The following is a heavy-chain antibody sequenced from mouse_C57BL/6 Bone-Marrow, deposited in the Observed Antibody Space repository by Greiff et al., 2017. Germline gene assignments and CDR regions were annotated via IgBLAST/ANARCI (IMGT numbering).Heavy chain of an antibody. CDR2: IHPGSGGT. Sequence: VQLQQSGAELVRPGTSVKVSCKASGYAFTNYLIEWVKQRPGQGLEWIGVIHPGSGGTNYNEKFKGKATLTAAHSSSTAYMLLSSLTSEDSAVYCCARHYYGSSYWYFDVWGTGTTVTVSS. CDR1: GYAFTNYL. CDR3: ARHYYGSSYWYFDV. J-gene: IGHJ1*03. V-gene: IGHV1-54*01. D-gene: IGHD1-1*01.